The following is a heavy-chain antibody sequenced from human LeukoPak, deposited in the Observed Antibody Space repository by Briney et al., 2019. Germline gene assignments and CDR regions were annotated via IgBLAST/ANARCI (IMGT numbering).Heavy chain of an antibody. CDR3: AIPKLPFGAPDY. D-gene: IGHD3-10*01. CDR1: GYSFTSYW. CDR2: IYPGDSDT. V-gene: IGHV5-51*01. Sequence: GESLQISFQGSGYSFTSYWIGWVRPMPGKGLEWMGIIYPGDSDTRYSPSFQGQVTISADKSISTAYLQWSSLKALDTAMYYCAIPKLPFGAPDYWGQGTLVTVSS. J-gene: IGHJ4*02.